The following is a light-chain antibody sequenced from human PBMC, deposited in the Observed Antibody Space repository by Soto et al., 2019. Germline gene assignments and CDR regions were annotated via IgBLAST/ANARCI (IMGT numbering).Light chain of an antibody. Sequence: QSALTQPASVSGSPGQSITISCTGTNSDVGYYNYVSWYQQYPGKAPKLMIYDVSNRPSGVSDRFSGSKSGNTASLTISGLQAEDEADYYCSSYADSSSSVEVIEVVGTGTKLTVL. J-gene: IGLJ1*01. V-gene: IGLV2-14*01. CDR3: SSYADSSSSVEVIEV. CDR2: DVS. CDR1: NSDVGYYNY.